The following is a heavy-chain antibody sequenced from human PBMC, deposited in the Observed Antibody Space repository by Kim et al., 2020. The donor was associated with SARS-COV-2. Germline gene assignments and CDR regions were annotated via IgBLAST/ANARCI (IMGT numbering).Heavy chain of an antibody. CDR3: VKQRGFASNYFDY. D-gene: IGHD5-12*01. V-gene: IGHV3-23*01. Sequence: YYGDSLQGRFNISRDNSKNTLYLQMNSLRAEDTALYYCVKQRGFASNYFDYWGQGAQVTVSS. J-gene: IGHJ4*02.